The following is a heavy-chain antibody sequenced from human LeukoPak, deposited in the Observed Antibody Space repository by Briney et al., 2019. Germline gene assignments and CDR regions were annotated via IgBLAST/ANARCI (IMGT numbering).Heavy chain of an antibody. J-gene: IGHJ6*02. CDR2: ISYDGSNK. V-gene: IGHV3-30*18. CDR3: AKDDASFQLYSYYGMDV. D-gene: IGHD3-10*01. Sequence: GGSLRLSCAASGFTFSSYGMHWVRQAPGKGLEWVAVISYDGSNKYYADSVKGRFTISRDNSKNTPYLQMNSLRAEDTAVYYCAKDDASFQLYSYYGMDVWGQGTTVTVSS. CDR1: GFTFSSYG.